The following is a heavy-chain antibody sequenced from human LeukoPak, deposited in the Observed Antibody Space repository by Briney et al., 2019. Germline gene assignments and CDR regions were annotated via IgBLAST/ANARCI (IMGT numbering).Heavy chain of an antibody. CDR2: IKTDGSFT. J-gene: IGHJ4*02. V-gene: IGHV3-74*01. CDR1: GFTFSDFW. Sequence: GGSLRLSCAASGFTFSDFWMHWVRQAPGKGLLWVSRIKTDGSFTAYADSVRGRFTVSRDNAKNTLYLQLNSLRVEDTAVYYCVRAVGGTGTDYWGQGTLVTVSS. CDR3: VRAVGGTGTDY. D-gene: IGHD1-26*01.